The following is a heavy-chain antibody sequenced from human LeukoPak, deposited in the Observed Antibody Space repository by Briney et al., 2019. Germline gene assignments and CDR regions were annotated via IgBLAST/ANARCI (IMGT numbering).Heavy chain of an antibody. CDR2: IWYDGSNK. V-gene: IGHV3-33*01. D-gene: IGHD6-19*01. J-gene: IGHJ4*02. CDR3: ARWRAGIAVAVDY. Sequence: GGSLRLSCAASRFTFSNYGIHWVRQAPGKGLEWVALIWYDGSNKFYADSVKGRFTISRDNSKNTLYLQMNSLRAEDTAVYYCARWRAGIAVAVDYWGQGTLVTVSS. CDR1: RFTFSNYG.